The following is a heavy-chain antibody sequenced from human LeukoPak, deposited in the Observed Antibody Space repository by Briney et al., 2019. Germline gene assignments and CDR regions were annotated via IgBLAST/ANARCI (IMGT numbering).Heavy chain of an antibody. Sequence: GGSLRLSCAASGFTFSSYAMSWVRQAPGKGLEWASGISDSGGSTYYADSVKGRFTISRDNSKNTLFLQVNSLRAEDTAVYYCAKSPSTHSSGSADYWGQGTLVTVSS. CDR1: GFTFSSYA. D-gene: IGHD3-22*01. CDR2: ISDSGGST. J-gene: IGHJ4*02. CDR3: AKSPSTHSSGSADY. V-gene: IGHV3-23*01.